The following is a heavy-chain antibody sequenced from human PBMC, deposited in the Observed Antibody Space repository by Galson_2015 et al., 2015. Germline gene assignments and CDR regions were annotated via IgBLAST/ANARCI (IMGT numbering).Heavy chain of an antibody. J-gene: IGHJ3*01. Sequence: TLRLSCAASGLTITTYEMNWVRQAPGKGLEWVSYISSSGETIYYADSVKGRFNISRDNAKNSLYLQMISLRAEDTAVYYCARPRLGNPSFDVWGQGTMVTVSS. CDR2: ISSSGETI. CDR1: GLTITTYE. V-gene: IGHV3-48*03. D-gene: IGHD5-12*01. CDR3: ARPRLGNPSFDV.